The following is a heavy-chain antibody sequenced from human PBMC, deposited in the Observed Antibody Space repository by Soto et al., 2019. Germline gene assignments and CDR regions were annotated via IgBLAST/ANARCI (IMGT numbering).Heavy chain of an antibody. Sequence: ASVKVSCKASGGTFSSYAISWVRQAPGQGLEWMGGIIPIFGTANYAQKFQGRVTITADESTSTAYMELSSLRSEDTAVYYCARSPGPNSLYYYGMDVWGQGTTVTVSS. CDR3: ARSPGPNSLYYYGMDV. CDR2: IIPIFGTA. CDR1: GGTFSSYA. J-gene: IGHJ6*02. V-gene: IGHV1-69*13. D-gene: IGHD4-4*01.